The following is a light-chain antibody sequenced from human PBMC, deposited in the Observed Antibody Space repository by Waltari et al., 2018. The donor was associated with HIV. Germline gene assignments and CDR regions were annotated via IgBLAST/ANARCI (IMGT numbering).Light chain of an antibody. CDR1: QSINTA. V-gene: IGKV3-15*01. CDR2: DVS. Sequence: EIVMTQSPATLSVSPGERATLSCSASQSINTALAWYQQKPGQAPRLLIYDVSTRATGVPTRFSGGGSGTEFTLTISSLQSEDFGVYYCQQYKQLPPYIFGQGTKLEI. J-gene: IGKJ2*01. CDR3: QQYKQLPPYI.